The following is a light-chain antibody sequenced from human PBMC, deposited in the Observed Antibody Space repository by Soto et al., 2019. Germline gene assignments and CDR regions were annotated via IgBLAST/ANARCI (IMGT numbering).Light chain of an antibody. CDR2: TTS. CDR3: QQYYSSPRT. V-gene: IGKV3-20*01. J-gene: IGKJ1*01. Sequence: EIVLTQSPGTLSLSPGERATLSCRASQSVSSNYFAWYQQKPGQSPRLLIHTTSNRATGIPDRFSGSGSGTDFTLTISRLEPEDFAVYFCQQYYSSPRTFGQGTKVDIK. CDR1: QSVSSNY.